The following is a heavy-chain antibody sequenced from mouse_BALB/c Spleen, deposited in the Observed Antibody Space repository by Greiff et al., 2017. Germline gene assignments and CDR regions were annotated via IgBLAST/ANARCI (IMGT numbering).Heavy chain of an antibody. CDR1: GFTFSSYT. D-gene: IGHD3-3*01. CDR3: ARGTGYAMDY. Sequence: EVKVEESGGGLVQPGGSLKLSCAASGFTFSSYTMSWVRQTPEKRLEWVAYISNGGGSTYYPDTVKGRFTISRDNAKNTLYLQMSSLKSEDTAMYYCARGTGYAMDYWGQGTSVTVSS. CDR2: ISNGGGST. V-gene: IGHV5-12-2*01. J-gene: IGHJ4*01.